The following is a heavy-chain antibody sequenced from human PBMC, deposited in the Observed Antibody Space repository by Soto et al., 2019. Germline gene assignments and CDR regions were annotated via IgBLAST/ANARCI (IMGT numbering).Heavy chain of an antibody. J-gene: IGHJ6*02. CDR2: IYHSGNT. CDR3: SRLRWEAGKNYCGP. Sequence: LSLTCSVSGGSISSADHYWSWIRQPPGKGLEWMGYIYHSGNTHYNPSLKSRITISIDTSTNRFSLNLTSVTAAATAVSFCSRLRWEAGKNYCGPWGQGARGIFSS. D-gene: IGHD4-17*01. V-gene: IGHV4-30-4*01. CDR1: GGSISSADHY.